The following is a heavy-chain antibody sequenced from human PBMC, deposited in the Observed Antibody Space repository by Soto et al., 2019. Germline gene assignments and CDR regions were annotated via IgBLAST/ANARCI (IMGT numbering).Heavy chain of an antibody. J-gene: IGHJ4*02. CDR3: AKDEELGATTSRSPFDY. CDR2: ISYDGSNK. Sequence: QVQLVESGGGVVQPGRSLRLSCAASGFTFSNYGMHWVRQAPGKGLEWVAVISYDGSNKYYADSVKGRFTISRDNSKNTLYLQMNSLRAEDTAVYYCAKDEELGATTSRSPFDYWGQGTLVTVSS. D-gene: IGHD1-26*01. CDR1: GFTFSNYG. V-gene: IGHV3-30*18.